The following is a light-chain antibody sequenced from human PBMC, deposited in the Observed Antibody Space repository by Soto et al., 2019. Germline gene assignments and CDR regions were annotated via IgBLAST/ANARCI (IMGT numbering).Light chain of an antibody. CDR2: DAS. Sequence: EIVMTQSPATLSLSPGERATLSYRASQSVSSYLAWYQQKPGQAPRLLIYDASNRATGIPARFSGSGSGTDFTLTISSLEPEDFAVYYCQQRSNWPAVGGGTKVDIK. CDR3: QQRSNWPA. V-gene: IGKV3-11*01. CDR1: QSVSSY. J-gene: IGKJ4*01.